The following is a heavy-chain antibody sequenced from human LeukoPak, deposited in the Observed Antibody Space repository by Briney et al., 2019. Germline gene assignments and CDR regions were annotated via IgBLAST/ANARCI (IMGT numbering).Heavy chain of an antibody. CDR2: ISDSAST. CDR3: AKIPNLRDCGRTSCQYYFDF. CDR1: GFTFSTYA. J-gene: IGHJ4*02. D-gene: IGHD2-2*01. Sequence: GGSLRLSCAASGFTFSTYAMTWVRQAPGKGLEWVSSISDSASTYYADSVKGRFTISRDNSKNTLYLQMNSLRPEDTAVYYCAKIPNLRDCGRTSCQYYFDFWGRGTLVTVPS. V-gene: IGHV3-23*01.